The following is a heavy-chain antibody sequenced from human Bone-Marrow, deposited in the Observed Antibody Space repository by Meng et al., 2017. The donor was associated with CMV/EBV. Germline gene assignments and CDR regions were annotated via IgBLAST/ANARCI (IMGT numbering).Heavy chain of an antibody. CDR3: AREGYKITMVRGALSAGDDY. CDR1: GGSISSSFYY. V-gene: IGHV4-39*07. D-gene: IGHD3-10*01. CDR2: IYYSGST. J-gene: IGHJ4*02. Sequence: SETLSLTCTVSGGSISSSFYYWGWIRQPPGKGLEWIGSIYYSGSTYYNPSLKSRVTISVDTSKNQFSLKLSSVTAADTAVYYCAREGYKITMVRGALSAGDDYWGQGTLVTVSS.